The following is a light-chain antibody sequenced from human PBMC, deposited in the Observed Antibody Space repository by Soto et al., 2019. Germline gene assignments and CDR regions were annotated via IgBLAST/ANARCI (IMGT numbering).Light chain of an antibody. CDR3: RLFAGDNFYV. CDR1: SSDVGGYNF. CDR2: DVG. J-gene: IGLJ1*01. V-gene: IGLV2-8*01. Sequence: QSALTQPPSASGSPGQSVTISCTGTSSDVGGYNFVSWYQHLPGKAPKLIIYDVGERPSGVPDRFSGSKSGNTASLTVSGLPGEEGADYYCRLFAGDNFYVFGPGTKLTVL.